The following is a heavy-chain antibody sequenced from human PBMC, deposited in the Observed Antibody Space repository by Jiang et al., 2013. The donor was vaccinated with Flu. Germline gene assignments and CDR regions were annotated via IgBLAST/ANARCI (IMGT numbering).Heavy chain of an antibody. D-gene: IGHD4-17*01. CDR2: IFPADSDA. J-gene: IGHJ4*02. CDR3: ARQNYGDYIPLGY. CDR1: GYSFASHW. Sequence: VQLVESGAEVKKSGESLKIFCKASGYSFASHWIGWVRQMPGKGLEWMGIIFPADSDAKYSPSFQGRVTISADKSINTAYLQWSSLEASDTAIYYCARQNYGDYIPLGYWGQG. V-gene: IGHV5-51*01.